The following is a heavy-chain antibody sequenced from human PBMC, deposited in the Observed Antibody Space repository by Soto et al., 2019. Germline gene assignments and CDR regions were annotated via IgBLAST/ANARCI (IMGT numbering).Heavy chain of an antibody. CDR2: ISYDGSSK. Sequence: QVQLVESGGGVVQPGRSLRLSCAASGFTFSSYAMNWVRQAPGKGLEWVAVISYDGSSKYYADSVKGRFTISRDNSKNTLYLQMTSLRAEDTAVYYCARDSGSGSLLFDDWGQGTLVTVSS. D-gene: IGHD3-10*01. CDR1: GFTFSSYA. J-gene: IGHJ4*02. CDR3: ARDSGSGSLLFDD. V-gene: IGHV3-30-3*01.